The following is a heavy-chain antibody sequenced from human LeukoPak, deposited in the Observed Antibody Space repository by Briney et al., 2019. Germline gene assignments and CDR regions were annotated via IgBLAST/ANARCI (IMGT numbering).Heavy chain of an antibody. J-gene: IGHJ4*02. CDR1: GFTVSSNY. Sequence: GGSLRLSCAASGFTVSSNYMSWVHQAPGKGLEWVSVIYSGGSTYYADSVKGRFTISRDNSKNTLYLQMNSLRAEDTAVYYCARDHGGYYFDYWGQGTLVTVSS. CDR2: IYSGGST. CDR3: ARDHGGYYFDY. V-gene: IGHV3-53*01.